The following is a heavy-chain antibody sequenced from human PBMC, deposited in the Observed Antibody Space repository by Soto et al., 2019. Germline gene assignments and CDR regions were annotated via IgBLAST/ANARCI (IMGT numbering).Heavy chain of an antibody. Sequence: GGSLRLSXAASGFTFSSYAMSWVPQAPGKGLEWVSAISGSGGSTYYADSVKGRFTISRDNSKNTLYLQMNSLRAEDTAVYYCAKLEFRGPGRDYWGQGTLVTVSS. D-gene: IGHD3-3*01. CDR1: GFTFSSYA. CDR2: ISGSGGST. J-gene: IGHJ4*02. CDR3: AKLEFRGPGRDY. V-gene: IGHV3-23*01.